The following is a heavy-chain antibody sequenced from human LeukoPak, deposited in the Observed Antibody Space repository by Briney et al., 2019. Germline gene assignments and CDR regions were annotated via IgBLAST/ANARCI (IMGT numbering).Heavy chain of an antibody. CDR2: INHSGST. CDR1: GGSISNSDYY. J-gene: IGHJ6*03. CDR3: ARGFKRGTFFSGYYYMDV. D-gene: IGHD3-3*02. V-gene: IGHV4-39*07. Sequence: SETLSLTCTVSGGSISNSDYYWDWIRQPPGKGLEWIGEINHSGSTNYNPSLKSRVTISVDTSKNQFSLKLSSVTAADTAVYYCARGFKRGTFFSGYYYMDVWGKGTTVTVSS.